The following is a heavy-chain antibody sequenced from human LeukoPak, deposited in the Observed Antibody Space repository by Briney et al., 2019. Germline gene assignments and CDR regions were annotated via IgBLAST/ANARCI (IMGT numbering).Heavy chain of an antibody. V-gene: IGHV1-18*01. CDR1: GYTFTSYG. Sequence: ASVKVSCKASGYTFTSYGISWVRQAPGQGLEWMGWISAYNGNTNYAQKLQGRVTTTTDTSTSTAYMELRSLRSDDTAVYYCARGGGQLELLYYFDYWGQGTLVTVSS. D-gene: IGHD1-7*01. CDR2: ISAYNGNT. CDR3: ARGGGQLELLYYFDY. J-gene: IGHJ4*02.